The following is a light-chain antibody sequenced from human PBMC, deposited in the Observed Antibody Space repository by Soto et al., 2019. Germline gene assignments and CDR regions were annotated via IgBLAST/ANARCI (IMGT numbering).Light chain of an antibody. Sequence: AIQMTQSPSSLSASVGDRVTITCRASQDIRNELGWYQQRPGKAPKALISGASNLQSGVPSRFSGSGFGTDFTLTISSLQPEDFAAYYCLQDRNYPRTFGQGTKVESK. V-gene: IGKV1-6*01. CDR2: GAS. CDR3: LQDRNYPRT. J-gene: IGKJ1*01. CDR1: QDIRNE.